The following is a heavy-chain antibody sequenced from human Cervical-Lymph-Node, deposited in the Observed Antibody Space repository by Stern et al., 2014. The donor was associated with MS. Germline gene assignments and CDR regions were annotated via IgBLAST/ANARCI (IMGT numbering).Heavy chain of an antibody. V-gene: IGHV1-18*04. CDR2: VSPYNGKT. CDR3: ARYDSGSADF. CDR1: GFTFANYG. J-gene: IGHJ4*02. D-gene: IGHD6-19*01. Sequence: QVQLVQSGTEVKEPGASVKVSCKTSGFTFANYGIVWVRQAPGQGLAWMGWVSPYNGKTNYEQTFQGRVTMTSETSTTTAYMELRSLRSDDTAIYFCARYDSGSADFWGQGTLVTVSS.